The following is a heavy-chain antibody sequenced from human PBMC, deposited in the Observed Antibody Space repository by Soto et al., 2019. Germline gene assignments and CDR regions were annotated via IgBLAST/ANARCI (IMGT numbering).Heavy chain of an antibody. D-gene: IGHD2-2*01. CDR1: GGSISSGGYY. Sequence: QVQLQESGPGLVKPSQTLSLTCTVSGGSISSGGYYWSWIRQHPGKGLEWIGYIYYSGSTYYNPSLKSRVTISVDTSKNQFALTLSSVTAADTAVYCCARGLDCSSTICLGLGWFDPWGQGTLVTVSS. CDR2: IYYSGST. V-gene: IGHV4-31*03. J-gene: IGHJ5*02. CDR3: ARGLDCSSTICLGLGWFDP.